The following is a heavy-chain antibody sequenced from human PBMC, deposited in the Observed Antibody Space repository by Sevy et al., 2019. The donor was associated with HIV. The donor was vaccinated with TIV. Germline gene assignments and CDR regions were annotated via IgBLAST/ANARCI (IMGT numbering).Heavy chain of an antibody. D-gene: IGHD1-1*01. CDR1: GFTFSAYA. V-gene: IGHV3-23*01. CDR2: FSAGGYT. Sequence: GGSLRLSCAASGFTFSAYAMAWVHQAPGKGLEWVSVFSAGGYTYYADSVKGRFTISRDNSKNTVYLQMNSLRAKDTAIYYCAKDLGDTTVRVFYFDHWGQGTLVTVSS. J-gene: IGHJ4*02. CDR3: AKDLGDTTVRVFYFDH.